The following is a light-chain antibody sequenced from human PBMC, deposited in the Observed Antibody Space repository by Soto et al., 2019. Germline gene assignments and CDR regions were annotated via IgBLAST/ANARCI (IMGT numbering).Light chain of an antibody. J-gene: IGLJ1*01. V-gene: IGLV2-11*01. Sequence: QSVLTQPRSVSGSPGQSVTISCTGTSGDVGGYNFVSWYQQHPGKAPKLMIYDVRKRPSGVPDRFSGSKSGNTASLTISGLQAEDEADYYCCSYAGSYAYVFGSGTKVTVL. CDR3: CSYAGSYAYV. CDR2: DVR. CDR1: SGDVGGYNF.